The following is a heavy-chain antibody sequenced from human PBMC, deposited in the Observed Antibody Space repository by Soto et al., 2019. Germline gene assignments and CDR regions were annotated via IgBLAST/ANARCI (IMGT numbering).Heavy chain of an antibody. Sequence: GGSLTLSCTATGFTFSYYAMSWVRQAPGKGLECVSTVSGSGGSKYYADNLKAHFNISGDNSKNTVYLQMNSRRAEVTAVYYCAKFCGGSASCYLDAFDIWGQGRMVTVSS. CDR3: AKFCGGSASCYLDAFDI. J-gene: IGHJ3*02. CDR2: VSGSGGSK. D-gene: IGHD2-2*01. V-gene: IGHV3-23*01. CDR1: GFTFSYYA.